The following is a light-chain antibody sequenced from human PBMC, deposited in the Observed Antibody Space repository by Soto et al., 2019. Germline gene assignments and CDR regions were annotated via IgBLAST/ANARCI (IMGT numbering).Light chain of an antibody. V-gene: IGLV2-8*01. CDR2: EVS. CDR3: SSYAGGNNFNVV. J-gene: IGLJ2*01. Sequence: QSVLTQPPSASGSPGQSVTISCTGTSSDVGIYNYISWYQQHPGRAPKLMIYEVSKRPSGVPDRFSGSKSGNTASLTVSGLQAEDEAEYYCSSYAGGNNFNVVFGGGTKLTVL. CDR1: SSDVGIYNY.